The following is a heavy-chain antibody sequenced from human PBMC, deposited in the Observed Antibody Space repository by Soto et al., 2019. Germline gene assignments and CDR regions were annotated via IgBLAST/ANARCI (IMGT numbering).Heavy chain of an antibody. D-gene: IGHD4-17*01. CDR2: INHSGST. CDR3: GRGRRGTVTDYFDY. J-gene: IGHJ4*02. V-gene: IGHV4-34*01. Sequence: SETLSLTCAVYGGSFSGYYWSWIRQPPGKGLEWIGEINHSGSTNYNPSLKSRVTISVDTSKNQFSLKLSSVTAADTAVYYCGRGRRGTVTDYFDYWGQGTLVTVSS. CDR1: GGSFSGYY.